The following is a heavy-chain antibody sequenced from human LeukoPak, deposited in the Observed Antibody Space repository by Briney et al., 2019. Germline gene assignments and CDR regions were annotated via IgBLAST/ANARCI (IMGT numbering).Heavy chain of an antibody. V-gene: IGHV4-31*03. CDR3: ARFTIFGGFTY. D-gene: IGHD3-3*01. J-gene: IGHJ4*02. CDR2: IYYSGST. CDR1: GGSISSGGYY. Sequence: SQTLSLTCTVSGGSISSGGYYWSWIRQHPGEGLEWIGYIYYSGSTYYNPSLKSRVTISVDTSKNQFSLKLSSVTAADTAVYYCARFTIFGGFTYWGQGTLVTVSS.